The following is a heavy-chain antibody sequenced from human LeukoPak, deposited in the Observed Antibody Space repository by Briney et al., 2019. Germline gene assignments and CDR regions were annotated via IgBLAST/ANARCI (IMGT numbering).Heavy chain of an antibody. V-gene: IGHV1-2*02. CDR1: GYTFTDFY. D-gene: IGHD3-3*01. J-gene: IGHJ4*02. Sequence: ASVKVSCKAFGYTFTDFYIHWVRQAPGQGLEWMGWINPNSGDTNYAQKFQGRVTMTRDTSISTAYMELSRLRSDDTAVYYCARDSKQRGYYDFWSGYYTPFDYWGQGTLVTVPS. CDR2: INPNSGDT. CDR3: ARDSKQRGYYDFWSGYYTPFDY.